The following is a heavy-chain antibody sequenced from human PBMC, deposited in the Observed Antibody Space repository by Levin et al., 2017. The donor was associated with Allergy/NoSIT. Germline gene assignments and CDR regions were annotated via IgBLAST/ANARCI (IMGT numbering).Heavy chain of an antibody. CDR2: IYSGGST. CDR3: ARGLDYPHWFDP. D-gene: IGHD3/OR15-3a*01. CDR1: GFTISSNY. J-gene: IGHJ5*02. V-gene: IGHV3-66*01. Sequence: GGSLRLSCAASGFTISSNYMSWVRQAPGKGLEWVSVIYSGGSTYYADSVKGRFTISRDNSKNTLYLQMNSLRAEDTAVYYCARGLDYPHWFDPWGQGTLVTVSS.